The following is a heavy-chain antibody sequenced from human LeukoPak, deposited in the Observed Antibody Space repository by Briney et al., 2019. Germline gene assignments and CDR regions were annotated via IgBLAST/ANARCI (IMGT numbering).Heavy chain of an antibody. J-gene: IGHJ4*02. CDR1: GASFSDSY. CDR3: ARGRYGPRLGN. D-gene: IGHD3-16*01. V-gene: IGHV4-34*01. Sequence: PSETLSLTCAVYGASFSDSYWSWIRQSPGKGLEWIGEINNSGSTSYNPSLNSRVIMSVDRSKNQCSLRLTSVTAADTAVYYCARGRYGPRLGNWGQGTLVTVSS. CDR2: INNSGST.